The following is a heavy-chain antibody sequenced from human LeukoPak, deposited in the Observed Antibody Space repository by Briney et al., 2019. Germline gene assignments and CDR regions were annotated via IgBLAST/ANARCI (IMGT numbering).Heavy chain of an antibody. CDR2: ISYDGSQK. CDR3: ARDQQLVRSYHFDY. J-gene: IGHJ4*02. D-gene: IGHD6-13*01. Sequence: GGSLRLSCAASGFIFSSYAMHWVRQAPGKGLQWVAVISYDGSQKYYAESVKGRFTISRDNSKNTLQRQMSSLRAEDTAVYYCARDQQLVRSYHFDYWGQGTLVTVSS. CDR1: GFIFSSYA. V-gene: IGHV3-30*04.